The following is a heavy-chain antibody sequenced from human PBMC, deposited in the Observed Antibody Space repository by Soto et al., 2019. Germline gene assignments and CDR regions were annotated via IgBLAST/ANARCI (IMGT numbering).Heavy chain of an antibody. V-gene: IGHV4-59*01. CDR2: IYYSGNT. D-gene: IGHD3-10*01. CDR3: ARAPRGNYGYPSYFDY. Sequence: SETLSLTCTVSGGSISSYYWSWIRQPPGKGLEWIGYIYYSGNTNYNPSLKSRVIISVDTSKNHFSLKLSSVTAADTAVYYCARAPRGNYGYPSYFDYWGQGTLVTV. J-gene: IGHJ4*02. CDR1: GGSISSYY.